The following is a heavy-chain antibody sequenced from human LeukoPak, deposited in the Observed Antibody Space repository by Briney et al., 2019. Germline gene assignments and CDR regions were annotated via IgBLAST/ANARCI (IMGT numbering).Heavy chain of an antibody. Sequence: VQPGGSLRLSCAASGFTFSSYWMSWVRQAPGKGLQWVANINQDGSEKYYVDSVKGRFTISRDNAKNSLYLQMKSLRTEDTAVYYCARYGALDYWGQGTLVTVSS. V-gene: IGHV3-7*04. CDR2: INQDGSEK. CDR1: GFTFSSYW. CDR3: ARYGALDY. D-gene: IGHD4-17*01. J-gene: IGHJ4*02.